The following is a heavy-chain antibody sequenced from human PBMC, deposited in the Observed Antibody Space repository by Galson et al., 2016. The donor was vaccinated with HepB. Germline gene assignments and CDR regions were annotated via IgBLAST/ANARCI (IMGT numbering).Heavy chain of an antibody. CDR3: LRDQVYYGSGSYYTHWFDP. D-gene: IGHD3-10*01. CDR2: IWFDGSKK. J-gene: IGHJ5*02. Sequence: SLRLSCATSGFTFSSFGFHWVRQAPGKGLEWLAAIWFDGSKKYSADSVKGRFTISRDNSKNTLYLQMNGLRAEDTSMYYCLRDQVYYGSGSYYTHWFDPWGQGTLVTVSS. CDR1: GFTFSSFG. V-gene: IGHV3-33*01.